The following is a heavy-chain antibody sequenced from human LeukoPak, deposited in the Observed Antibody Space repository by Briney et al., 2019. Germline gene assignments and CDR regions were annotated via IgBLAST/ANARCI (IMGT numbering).Heavy chain of an antibody. CDR2: INHSGST. Sequence: PSETLSLTCAVYGGSFSGYYWSWIRQPPGKGLEWIGEINHSGSTNFNPSLKSRVTMTVDTSKNQFSLKLSSVTAADTAVYHCARGGITIGYYYYYGMDVWGQGTTVTVSS. J-gene: IGHJ6*02. CDR3: ARGGITIGYYYYYGMDV. V-gene: IGHV4-34*01. CDR1: GGSFSGYY. D-gene: IGHD3-10*01.